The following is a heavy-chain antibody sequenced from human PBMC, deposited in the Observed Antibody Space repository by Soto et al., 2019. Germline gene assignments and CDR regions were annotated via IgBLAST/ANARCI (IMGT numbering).Heavy chain of an antibody. D-gene: IGHD5-12*01. CDR3: AREVWVEMATYGMDV. J-gene: IGHJ6*02. CDR1: GGTFSSYA. CDR2: IIPIFGTA. Sequence: VKVSCKASGGTFSSYAISWVRQAPGQGLEWMGGIIPIFGTANYAQKFQGRVTITADESTSTAYMELSSLRSEDTAVYYCAREVWVEMATYGMDVWGQGTTVTVSS. V-gene: IGHV1-69*01.